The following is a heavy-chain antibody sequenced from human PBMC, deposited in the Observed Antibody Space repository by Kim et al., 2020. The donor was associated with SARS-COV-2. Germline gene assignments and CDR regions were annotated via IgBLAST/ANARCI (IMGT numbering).Heavy chain of an antibody. CDR2: FDPEDGET. D-gene: IGHD6-13*01. CDR1: GYTLTELS. V-gene: IGHV1-24*01. J-gene: IGHJ4*02. CDR3: ATDKPYSSSWPRDY. Sequence: ASVKVSCKVSGYTLTELSMHWVRQAPGKGLEWMGGFDPEDGETIYAQKFQGRVTMTEDTSTDTAYMELSSLRSEDTAVYYCATDKPYSSSWPRDYWGQGTLVTVSS.